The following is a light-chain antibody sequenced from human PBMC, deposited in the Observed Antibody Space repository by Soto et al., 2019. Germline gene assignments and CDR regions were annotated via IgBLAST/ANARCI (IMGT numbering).Light chain of an antibody. Sequence: EIVMTQSPATLSVSPGERATLSCRASQSVSSNLAWYQQKPGQAPRLLIYGASTRATGIPARFSGSGSGTEFTLTISRLQSEAFAIYYFQQYNNWPPDRTFGQGTKGEIK. CDR1: QSVSSN. CDR3: QQYNNWPPDRT. J-gene: IGKJ1*01. CDR2: GAS. V-gene: IGKV3-15*01.